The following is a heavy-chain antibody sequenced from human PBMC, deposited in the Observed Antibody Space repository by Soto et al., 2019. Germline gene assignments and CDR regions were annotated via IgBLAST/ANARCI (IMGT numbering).Heavy chain of an antibody. CDR2: VIPNVSTA. D-gene: IGHD2-21*02. Sequence: QVQLVQSGAEVKKPGSSVKVSCKASGGTFSSYAISWLRQAPGHGLEWMGGVIPNVSTANYAKKFQARVTITADESTSTDYMELMSLRSEATAVDYYARDLCGGDGLNWFDPWGQGTLVTVSS. CDR3: ARDLCGGDGLNWFDP. V-gene: IGHV1-69*01. J-gene: IGHJ5*02. CDR1: GGTFSSYA.